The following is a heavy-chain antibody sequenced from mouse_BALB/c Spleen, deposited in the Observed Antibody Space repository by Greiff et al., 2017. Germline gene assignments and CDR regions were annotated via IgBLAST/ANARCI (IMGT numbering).Heavy chain of an antibody. J-gene: IGHJ2*01. CDR1: GDSITSGY. Sequence: EVKVEESGPSLVKPSQTLSLTCSVTGDSITSGYWNWIRKFPGNKLEYMGYISYSGSTYYNPSLKSRISITRDTSKNQYYLQLNSVTTEDTATYYCARWKGSSGSFDYWGQGTTLTVSS. D-gene: IGHD3-1*01. CDR3: ARWKGSSGSFDY. CDR2: ISYSGST. V-gene: IGHV3-8*02.